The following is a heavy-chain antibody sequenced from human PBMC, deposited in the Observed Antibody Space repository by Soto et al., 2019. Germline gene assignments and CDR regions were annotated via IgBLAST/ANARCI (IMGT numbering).Heavy chain of an antibody. J-gene: IGHJ4*02. CDR2: IDPSDSQT. D-gene: IGHD3-22*01. CDR1: GYSFAGYW. V-gene: IGHV5-10-1*01. CDR3: ARQIYDSDTGPNFQYYFDS. Sequence: PGECLKISCKGSGYSFAGYWIIWVRQKPGKGLEWMGRIDPSDSQTYYSPSFRGHVTISVTKSITTVFLQWSSLRASDTAMYYCARQIYDSDTGPNFQYYFDSWGQGTPVTVSS.